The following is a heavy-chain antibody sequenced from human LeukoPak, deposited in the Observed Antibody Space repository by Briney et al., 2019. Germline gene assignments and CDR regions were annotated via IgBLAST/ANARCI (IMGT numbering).Heavy chain of an antibody. V-gene: IGHV3-48*03. CDR2: ISSSGTTI. CDR1: GFSFSIYE. J-gene: IGHJ4*02. D-gene: IGHD1-26*01. CDR3: ARDNGGYPYYFDY. Sequence: GGSLSLSCAASGFSFSIYEMNWVRQAPGRGLEWISYISSSGTTIYYADSVKGRFTMSRDNAKNSLYLQMNSLRAEDTAVYYCARDNGGYPYYFDYWGQGTLVTVSS.